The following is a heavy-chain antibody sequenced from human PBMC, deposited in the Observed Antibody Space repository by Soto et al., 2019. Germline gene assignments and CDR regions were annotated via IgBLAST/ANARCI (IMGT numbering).Heavy chain of an antibody. D-gene: IGHD2-15*01. CDR3: APGLPFSPNWFDP. CDR1: GFTFSSYG. CDR2: IWYDGSNK. V-gene: IGHV3-33*01. J-gene: IGHJ5*02. Sequence: SGGSLRLSCAASGFTFSSYGMHWVRQAPGKGLEWVAVIWYDGSNKYYADSVKGRFTISRDNSKNTLYLQMNSLRAEDTAVYYCAPGLPFSPNWFDPWGQGTLVTVSS.